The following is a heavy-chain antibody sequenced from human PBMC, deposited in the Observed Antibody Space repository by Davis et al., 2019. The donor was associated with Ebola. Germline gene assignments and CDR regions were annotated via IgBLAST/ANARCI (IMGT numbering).Heavy chain of an antibody. V-gene: IGHV3-73*01. CDR1: GFTFSGSA. J-gene: IGHJ4*02. CDR2: IRSKANSYAT. CDR3: TSTLIVTNDDY. Sequence: GSLRLPCAASGFTFSGSAMHRVRQASGKGLEWVGRIRSKANSYATAYAASVKGRFTISRDDSKNTAYLQMNSLKTEDTAVYYCTSTLIVTNDDYWGQGTLVTVSS. D-gene: IGHD1-26*01.